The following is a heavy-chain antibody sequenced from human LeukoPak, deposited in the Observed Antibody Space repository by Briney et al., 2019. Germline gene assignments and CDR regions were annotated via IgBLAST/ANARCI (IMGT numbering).Heavy chain of an antibody. CDR2: INPNSGGT. D-gene: IGHD3-3*01. Sequence: GASVKVSCKTSGYTFTGYYMHWVRQAPGQGLEWMGRINPNSGGTNYAQKLQGRVTMTTDTSTSTAYMELRSLRSDDTAVYYCARVAVSHYDFWSGYYTRPGDYFDYWGQGTLVTVSS. J-gene: IGHJ4*02. V-gene: IGHV1-2*06. CDR1: GYTFTGYY. CDR3: ARVAVSHYDFWSGYYTRPGDYFDY.